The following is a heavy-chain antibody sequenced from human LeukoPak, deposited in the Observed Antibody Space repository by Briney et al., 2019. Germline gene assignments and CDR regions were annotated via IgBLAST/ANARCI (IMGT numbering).Heavy chain of an antibody. Sequence: GGSLRLSCAASGFTFSSYGMHWVRQAPGKGLEGVAVISYDGTYKYYADSVKGRFTISRDNSKNTLYLQMNSLRAEDTAVYYCAKSGQNYYGSVWGQGTQVTVSS. J-gene: IGHJ4*02. CDR2: ISYDGTYK. V-gene: IGHV3-30*18. CDR3: AKSGQNYYGSV. CDR1: GFTFSSYG. D-gene: IGHD3-10*01.